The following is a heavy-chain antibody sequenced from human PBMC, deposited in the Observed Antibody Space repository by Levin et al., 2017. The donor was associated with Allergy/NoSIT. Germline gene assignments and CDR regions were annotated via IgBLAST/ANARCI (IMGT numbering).Heavy chain of an antibody. CDR2: FDPEDGET. J-gene: IGHJ4*02. CDR1: GYTLTELS. CDR3: ATIYRFYQEPKSFGGFDY. D-gene: IGHD3-16*01. V-gene: IGHV1-24*01. Sequence: GESLKISCKVSGYTLTELSMHWVRQAPGKGLEWMGGFDPEDGETIYAQKFQGRVTMTEDTSTDTAYMELSSLRSEDTAVYYCATIYRFYQEPKSFGGFDYWGQGTLVTVSS.